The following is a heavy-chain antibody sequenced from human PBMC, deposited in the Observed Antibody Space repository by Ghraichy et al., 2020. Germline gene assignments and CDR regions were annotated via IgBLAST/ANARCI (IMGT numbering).Heavy chain of an antibody. CDR1: NDSINSYY. CDR3: ARLSSGYYYFLDY. D-gene: IGHD3-22*01. Sequence: SETLSLTCTVSNDSINSYYWSWIRHPPGKGLEWSGYIYYSGSTNYTPSLKSRVTISVDTSMNQFSLKLSSVTAADTAVYYCARLSSGYYYFLDYWSQGTLVTVSS. CDR2: IYYSGST. V-gene: IGHV4-59*01. J-gene: IGHJ4*02.